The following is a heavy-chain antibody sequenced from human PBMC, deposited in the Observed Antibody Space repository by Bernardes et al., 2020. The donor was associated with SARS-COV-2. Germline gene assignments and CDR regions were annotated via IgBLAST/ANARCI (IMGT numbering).Heavy chain of an antibody. CDR2: ISSSTSAI. Sequence: GGSLRVWCAASGFTFSNYTMNWVRQAPGKGLEWVLSISSSTSAIYYAASVKGRFTISRDNAKNSLYMQMNSLRDEDTAVYYCARDLRGGSQYWGQGTLVTVSS. CDR1: GFTFSNYT. V-gene: IGHV3-48*02. J-gene: IGHJ4*02. D-gene: IGHD1-26*01. CDR3: ARDLRGGSQY.